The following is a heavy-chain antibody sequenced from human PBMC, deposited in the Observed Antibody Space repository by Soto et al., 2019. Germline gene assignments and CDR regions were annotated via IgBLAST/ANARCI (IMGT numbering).Heavy chain of an antibody. CDR2: IYYSGIA. CDR1: GGSISSGDCY. D-gene: IGHD3-3*02. CDR3: ASESPSHGASIFGVLISGHWFDP. V-gene: IGHV4-30-4*08. Sequence: SETLSLTGTVSGGSISSGDCYWSWILKPPGKGLELIWYIYYSGIAYYNPSLKSRSTISLEASKNQFSLKLSSVTAADTAVYYCASESPSHGASIFGVLISGHWFDPSGQGTLVTVSS. J-gene: IGHJ5*02.